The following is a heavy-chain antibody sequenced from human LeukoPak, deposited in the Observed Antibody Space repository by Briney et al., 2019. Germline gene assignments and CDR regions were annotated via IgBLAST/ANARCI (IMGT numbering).Heavy chain of an antibody. Sequence: VASVKVSCKASGGTFSSYAISWVRQAPGQGLEWMGGIIPIFGTANYAQKFQGRVTITADESTSTAYMELSSLRSEDTAVYYCARSRLFDSYFDYWGQGTLVTVSS. CDR3: ARSRLFDSYFDY. CDR1: GGTFSSYA. V-gene: IGHV1-69*13. CDR2: IIPIFGTA. D-gene: IGHD3-10*02. J-gene: IGHJ4*02.